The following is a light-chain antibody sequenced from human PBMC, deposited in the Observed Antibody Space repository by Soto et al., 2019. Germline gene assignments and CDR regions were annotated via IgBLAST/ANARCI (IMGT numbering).Light chain of an antibody. J-gene: IGKJ1*01. CDR1: QGISSR. CDR2: DAT. V-gene: IGKV1-12*01. CDR3: QQTFITPRT. Sequence: DIQMRQSPSYVSASVGDRVTIACRASQGISSRLAWYQQKPGKAPKLLIFDATTLQSGVTSRFSGRGSGTDFTLTISSLQPEDFATYYCQQTFITPRTFGPGTQVDIK.